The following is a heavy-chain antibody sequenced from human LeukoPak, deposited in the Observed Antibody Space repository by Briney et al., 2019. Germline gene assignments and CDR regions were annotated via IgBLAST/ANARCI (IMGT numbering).Heavy chain of an antibody. V-gene: IGHV3-11*01. D-gene: IGHD2/OR15-2a*01. CDR1: GLRFSDYY. CDR2: ISSGGDIM. CDR3: ATNLIGAGEYFQQ. Sequence: GGSLRLSCAASGLRFSDYYVSWIRQAPGKGLQWVSYISSGGDIMHYADSVKGRFTGSRDNAKNSGYLEMNSLGAEDTAVYYCATNLIGAGEYFQQWGQGTLVTVSS. J-gene: IGHJ1*01.